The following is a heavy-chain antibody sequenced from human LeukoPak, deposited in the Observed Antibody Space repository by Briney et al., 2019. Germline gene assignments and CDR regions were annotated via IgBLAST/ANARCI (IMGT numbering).Heavy chain of an antibody. Sequence: GGSLRLSCAASGFTFDDYAMHWVRQAPGKGLEWASLISGDGGSTYYADSVKGRFTISRDNSKNSLYLQMNSLGTEDTALYYCAKDYYYGSGSYYKEYYYYYGMDVWGQGTTVTVSS. CDR2: ISGDGGST. D-gene: IGHD3-10*01. J-gene: IGHJ6*02. CDR1: GFTFDDYA. V-gene: IGHV3-43*02. CDR3: AKDYYYGSGSYYKEYYYYYGMDV.